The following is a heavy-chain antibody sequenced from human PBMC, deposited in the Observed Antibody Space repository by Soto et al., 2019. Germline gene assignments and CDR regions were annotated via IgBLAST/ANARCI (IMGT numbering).Heavy chain of an antibody. J-gene: IGHJ2*01. D-gene: IGHD2-21*02. CDR1: GVTFSSYA. CDR3: ARAQDCGGDCYWSRWYFDL. CDR2: IIPIFGTA. Sequence: SVKVSCKASGVTFSSYAISWVRQAPGQGLEWMGGIIPIFGTANYAQKFQGRVTITADKSTSTAYMELSSLRSEDTAVYYCARAQDCGGDCYWSRWYFDLWGRGTLVTVSS. V-gene: IGHV1-69*06.